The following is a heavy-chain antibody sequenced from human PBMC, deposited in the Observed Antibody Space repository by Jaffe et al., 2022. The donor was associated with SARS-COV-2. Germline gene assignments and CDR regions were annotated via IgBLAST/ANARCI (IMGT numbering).Heavy chain of an antibody. D-gene: IGHD3-22*01. V-gene: IGHV3-30*18. CDR2: ISYDGSNK. Sequence: QVQLVESGGGVVQPGRSLRLSCAASGFTFSSYGMHWVRQAPGKGLEWVAVISYDGSNKYYADSVKGRFTISRDNSKNTLYLQMNSLRAEDTAVYYCAKSVRPPYYYDSRTGLENYGMDVWGQGTTVTVSS. CDR1: GFTFSSYG. J-gene: IGHJ6*02. CDR3: AKSVRPPYYYDSRTGLENYGMDV.